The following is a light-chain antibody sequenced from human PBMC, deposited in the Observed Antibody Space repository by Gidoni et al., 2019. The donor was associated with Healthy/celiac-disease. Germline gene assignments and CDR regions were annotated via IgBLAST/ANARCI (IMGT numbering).Light chain of an antibody. Sequence: EIVLTQSPGTLSLSPGERATLSCRASQSVSSSYLAWYQQKPGQAPRLLIYGASSRATGIPDRFSGSGSGTDFTLTISRLEPEDFAVYYCQQYGSSHPTFGGXTKVEIK. CDR3: QQYGSSHPT. CDR2: GAS. CDR1: QSVSSSY. V-gene: IGKV3-20*01. J-gene: IGKJ4*01.